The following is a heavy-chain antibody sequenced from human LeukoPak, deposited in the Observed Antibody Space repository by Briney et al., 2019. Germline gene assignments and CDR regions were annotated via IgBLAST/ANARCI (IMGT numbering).Heavy chain of an antibody. CDR2: ISTSGNTI. Sequence: GGSLRLSCTASGFTFSSYEMNWVRQAPGKGLEWLSYISTSGNTILYADSVKGRFTISRDNGKNSLYLQMNSLRAEDTAVYYCARRSPSNIYYQDWGQGTLVTVSS. D-gene: IGHD3-22*01. CDR1: GFTFSSYE. J-gene: IGHJ4*02. CDR3: ARRSPSNIYYQD. V-gene: IGHV3-48*03.